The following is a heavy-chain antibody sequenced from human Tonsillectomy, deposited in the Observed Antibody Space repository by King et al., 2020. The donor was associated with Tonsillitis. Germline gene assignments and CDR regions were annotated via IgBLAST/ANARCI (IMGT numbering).Heavy chain of an antibody. J-gene: IGHJ3*02. CDR1: GGSISSSSYY. Sequence: VQLQEPGPGLVKPSETLSLTCTVSGGSISSSSYYWGWIRQPTGKGLEWIGSIYYSGSTYYNPSLKSRVTISVDTSKNQFSLKLSYVTAADTAVYYCATRGFYDYVWGSYRPNDAFDIWGQGTMVTVSS. CDR3: ATRGFYDYVWGSYRPNDAFDI. V-gene: IGHV4-39*01. CDR2: IYYSGST. D-gene: IGHD3-16*02.